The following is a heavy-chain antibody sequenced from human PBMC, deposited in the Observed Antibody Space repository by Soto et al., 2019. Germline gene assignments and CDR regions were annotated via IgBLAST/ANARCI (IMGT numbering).Heavy chain of an antibody. J-gene: IGHJ4*02. V-gene: IGHV4-39*01. D-gene: IGHD2-15*01. CDR2: IDYNGVT. Sequence: ASETLSLTCTVSGGSIYRSGYYWGWIRQPPGRGREWIGNIDYNGVTYSNPSLKSRVTISRDTSKNQFSLKLTSVTAADTALYYCGKVLVGATGHTDSDSWGPGTLVTVSS. CDR1: GGSIYRSGYY. CDR3: GKVLVGATGHTDSDS.